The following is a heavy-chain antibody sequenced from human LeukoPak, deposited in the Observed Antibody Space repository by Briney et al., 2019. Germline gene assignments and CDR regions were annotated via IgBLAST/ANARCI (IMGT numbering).Heavy chain of an antibody. V-gene: IGHV1-18*04. Sequence: ASVKVSCKASGYTFTSYDISWVRQAPGQGLEWMGWISAYNGNTNYAQKLQGRVTMTTDTSTSTAYMELRSLRSDDTAVYYCARDRSEQQLTDAFDIWGQGTMVTVSS. CDR1: GYTFTSYD. CDR2: ISAYNGNT. D-gene: IGHD6-13*01. CDR3: ARDRSEQQLTDAFDI. J-gene: IGHJ3*02.